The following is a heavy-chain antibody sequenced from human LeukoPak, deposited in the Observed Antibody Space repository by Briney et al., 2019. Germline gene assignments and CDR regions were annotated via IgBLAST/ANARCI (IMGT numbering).Heavy chain of an antibody. J-gene: IGHJ6*03. Sequence: PSETLSLTCAVSGGSISSSNWWSWVRQPPGKGLEWIGEIYHSGSINYNPSLKSRVTISVDKSKNQFSLKLSSVTAADTAVYYCARGRKTMVRGVISSSSLYYYSYYMDVWGKGTTVTVSS. CDR3: ARGRKTMVRGVISSSSLYYYSYYMDV. V-gene: IGHV4-4*02. CDR2: IYHSGSI. CDR1: GGSISSSNW. D-gene: IGHD3-10*01.